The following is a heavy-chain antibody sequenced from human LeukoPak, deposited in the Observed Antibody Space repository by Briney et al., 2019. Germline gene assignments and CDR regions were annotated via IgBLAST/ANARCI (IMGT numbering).Heavy chain of an antibody. J-gene: IGHJ3*02. D-gene: IGHD4-23*01. CDR1: GGSISSRYYY. Sequence: SQTLSLTCSVSGGSISSRYYYWTWVRQPPGKGLDWIGNIDYSGSTYYNPSLKSRLIMSMDTSKNQFSLSLTSVTAADTAVYFCARGFEYGGSPLPHDSFDIWGQGTMVTVSS. V-gene: IGHV4-30-4*08. CDR2: IDYSGST. CDR3: ARGFEYGGSPLPHDSFDI.